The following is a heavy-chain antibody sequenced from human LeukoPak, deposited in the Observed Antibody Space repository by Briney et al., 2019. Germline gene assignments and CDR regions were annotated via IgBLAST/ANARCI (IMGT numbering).Heavy chain of an antibody. V-gene: IGHV4-34*01. J-gene: IGHJ5*02. CDR3: ARRRLWFGEIGPYNWFDP. CDR1: GGSFSGYY. Sequence: SETLSLTCAVHGGSFSGYYWSWIRQPPGKGLEWIGEINHSGSTNYNPSLKSRVTISVDTSKNQFSLKLSSVTAADTAVYYCARRRLWFGEIGPYNWFDPWGQGTLVTVSS. CDR2: INHSGST. D-gene: IGHD3-10*01.